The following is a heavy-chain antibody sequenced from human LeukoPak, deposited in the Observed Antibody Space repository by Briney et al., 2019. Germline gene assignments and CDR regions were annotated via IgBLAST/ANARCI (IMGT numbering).Heavy chain of an antibody. CDR1: GGSISSYY. J-gene: IGHJ4*02. V-gene: IGHV4-59*08. CDR2: IYYSGST. CDR3: ASSPYYYGSGRSPPTY. D-gene: IGHD3-10*01. Sequence: PSETLSLTSTVSGGSISSYYWSWIRQPPGKGLEWIGYIYYSGSTNYNPSLKSRVTISVDTSKNQFSLKLSSVTAADTAVYYCASSPYYYGSGRSPPTYWGQGTLVTVSS.